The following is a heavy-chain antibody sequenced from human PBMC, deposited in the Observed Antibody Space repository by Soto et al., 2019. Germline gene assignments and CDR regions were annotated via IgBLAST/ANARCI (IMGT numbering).Heavy chain of an antibody. D-gene: IGHD3-22*01. CDR1: GCSLSNYY. V-gene: IGHV4-59*08. J-gene: IGHJ4*02. CDR3: ARLGGYYQALDS. CDR2: IYYAGST. Sequence: SETPSLTCTVSGCSLSNYYWSWTRQPPGKGLEWIGYIYYAGSTTYNPSLKSRVTISLDTSKNQVYLKLDSVTAADTAVYYCARLGGYYQALDSWGQGTLVTVSS.